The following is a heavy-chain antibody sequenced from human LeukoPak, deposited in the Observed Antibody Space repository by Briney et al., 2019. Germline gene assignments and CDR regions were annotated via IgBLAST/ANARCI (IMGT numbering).Heavy chain of an antibody. Sequence: PGGSLRLSCAASGFTFSNYAMNWVRQAPRKGLEWVSTISGGGDSAYYADSVKGRFTISRDNSRNTLYLQMNSLRAEDTAVYYCAKDLSSGWYVSDYSGQGTLVPVSS. J-gene: IGHJ4*02. CDR1: GFTFSNYA. D-gene: IGHD6-19*01. CDR3: AKDLSSGWYVSDY. CDR2: ISGGGDSA. V-gene: IGHV3-23*01.